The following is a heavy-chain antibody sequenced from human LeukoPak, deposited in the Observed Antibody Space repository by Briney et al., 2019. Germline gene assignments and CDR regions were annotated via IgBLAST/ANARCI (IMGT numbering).Heavy chain of an antibody. Sequence: SETLSLTCAVYGGSFSNYYWSWIRQSPGKGLEWIGEINHSGTINYNPSLKSRVTISVDTSKNQFSLKLSSVTAADTAVYYCARGRGRFTPRIQTYYFDYWGQGTLVTVSS. CDR2: INHSGTI. J-gene: IGHJ4*02. CDR3: ARGRGRFTPRIQTYYFDY. D-gene: IGHD2-15*01. V-gene: IGHV4-34*01. CDR1: GGSFSNYY.